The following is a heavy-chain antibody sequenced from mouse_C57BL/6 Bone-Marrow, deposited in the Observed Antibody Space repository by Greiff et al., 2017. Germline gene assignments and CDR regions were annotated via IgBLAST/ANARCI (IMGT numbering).Heavy chain of an antibody. V-gene: IGHV1-81*01. J-gene: IGHJ3*01. CDR2: IYPRSGNT. Sequence: QVQLQQSGAELARPGASVKLSCKASGYTFTSYGISWVKQRTGQGLEWIGEIYPRSGNTYYNEKFKGKATLTADKSSSTAYMELRSLTSEDSAVYFCARRVIYYGYDGWFAYWGQGTLVTVSA. CDR1: GYTFTSYG. D-gene: IGHD2-2*01. CDR3: ARRVIYYGYDGWFAY.